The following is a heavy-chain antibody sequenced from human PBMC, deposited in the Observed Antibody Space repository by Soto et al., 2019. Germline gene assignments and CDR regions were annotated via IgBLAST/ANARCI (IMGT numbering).Heavy chain of an antibody. D-gene: IGHD1-7*01. V-gene: IGHV1-2*02. CDR2: INPKSGVT. CDR3: ASIGEFARELVA. J-gene: IGHJ5*02. Sequence: QVQLGQSGAEVKKPGASVKVSCKASGYTFTAYYLHWVRQAPGQGLEWMGWINPKSGVTNYAQRFQDRVTLTRDTSISTAYMELDRLESDDTAVYYCASIGEFARELVAWGQGTLVTVSS. CDR1: GYTFTAYY.